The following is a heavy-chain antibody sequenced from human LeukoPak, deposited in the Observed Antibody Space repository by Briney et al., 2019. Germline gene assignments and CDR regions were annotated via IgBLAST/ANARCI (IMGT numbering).Heavy chain of an antibody. J-gene: IGHJ4*02. CDR3: AKGHGSSWSFFDY. D-gene: IGHD6-13*01. CDR1: GFSFSSYG. Sequence: PGGSLRLSCVASGFSFSSYGMSWVRQAPGKGLEWVSAISGIGSSTYYADFVKGRFTISRETSKNTLYLQMNSLGVEDTAVYYCAKGHGSSWSFFDYWGPGTLVTVSS. V-gene: IGHV3-23*01. CDR2: ISGIGSST.